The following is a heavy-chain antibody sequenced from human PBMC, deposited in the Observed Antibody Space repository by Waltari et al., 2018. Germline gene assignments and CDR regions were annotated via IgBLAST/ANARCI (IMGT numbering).Heavy chain of an antibody. J-gene: IGHJ4*02. CDR3: ARWGEGDYDYFDY. CDR1: GGSIGPYY. CDR2: IDYSGGS. V-gene: IGHV4-59*01. Sequence: QVQLQQSGSGLVRPAETLSPTCTGSGGSIGPYYWSCIRQSPGEGLEWIGYIDYSGGSNHNPSLRSRVTISIDTSKNQFSLNLSSVTAADTAVYYCARWGEGDYDYFDYWGQGTLVTVSS. D-gene: IGHD4-17*01.